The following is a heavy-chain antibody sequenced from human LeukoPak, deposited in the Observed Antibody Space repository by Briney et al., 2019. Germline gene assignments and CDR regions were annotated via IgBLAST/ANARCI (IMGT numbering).Heavy chain of an antibody. Sequence: ASVKISSGTSGYTFTTYGINWVRQAPGQGLECMGWISTYNGNTNYAQKLQGRVTMTTDTSTSTAYMELRSLRSDDTAMYYCARDRMDTGTYFDYWGQGTLVTVSS. J-gene: IGHJ4*02. CDR3: ARDRMDTGTYFDY. D-gene: IGHD5-18*01. CDR2: ISTYNGNT. CDR1: GYTFTTYG. V-gene: IGHV1-18*01.